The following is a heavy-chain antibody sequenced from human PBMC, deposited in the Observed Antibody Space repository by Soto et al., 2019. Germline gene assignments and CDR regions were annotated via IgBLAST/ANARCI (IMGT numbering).Heavy chain of an antibody. CDR3: VKDSLSGYYYDSSGYSDAFDI. CDR2: ISGSGGST. Sequence: GGSLRLSCAASGFTFSSYAMSWVRQAPGKGLEWVSAISGSGGSTYYADSVKGRFTISRDNSKNTLYLQMSSLRAEDTAVYYCVKDSLSGYYYDSSGYSDAFDIWGQGTMVTVSS. J-gene: IGHJ3*02. V-gene: IGHV3-23*01. CDR1: GFTFSSYA. D-gene: IGHD3-22*01.